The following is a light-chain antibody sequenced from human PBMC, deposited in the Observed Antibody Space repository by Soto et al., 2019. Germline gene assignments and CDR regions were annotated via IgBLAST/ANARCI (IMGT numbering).Light chain of an antibody. CDR2: DVN. V-gene: IGLV2-14*01. CDR1: SSDIGGYDY. Sequence: QSVLTQPASVSGSPGQSITLSCTGTSSDIGGYDYVSWYQRHPGKAPKLIIYDVNNRPSGVSNRFSGSKSGNTASLTISGLQAEDEADYYGTSYASGSAHVVVGGGTKLTVL. J-gene: IGLJ2*01. CDR3: TSYASGSAHVV.